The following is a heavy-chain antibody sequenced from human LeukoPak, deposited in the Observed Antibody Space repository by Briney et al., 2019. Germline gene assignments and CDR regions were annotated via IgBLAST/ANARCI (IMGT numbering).Heavy chain of an antibody. J-gene: IGHJ4*02. CDR3: AKDRYYYGSGSYSNGYFDY. CDR1: GFTFSSYG. Sequence: GRSLRLSCAASGFTFSSYGMHWVRQAPGKGLEWVAVISYDGSNKYYADSVKGRFTISRDNSKNTLYLQMNSLRAEDTAVYYCAKDRYYYGSGSYSNGYFDYWGQGTLVTVSS. D-gene: IGHD3-10*01. CDR2: ISYDGSNK. V-gene: IGHV3-30*18.